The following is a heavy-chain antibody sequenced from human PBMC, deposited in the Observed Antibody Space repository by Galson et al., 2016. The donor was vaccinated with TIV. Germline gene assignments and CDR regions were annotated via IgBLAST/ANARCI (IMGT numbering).Heavy chain of an antibody. CDR1: GGSFSSYV. CDR2: IIPLFSTP. J-gene: IGHJ6*02. V-gene: IGHV1-69*13. Sequence: SVKVSCKASGGSFSSYVITWVRQAPGQGLEWMGGIIPLFSTPNYAQKFQGRVTITADESTSTLYMEVRSLRSEDTAVYYCAKDRNTAMDTYHYYYGMDVWGQGTTVIVSS. D-gene: IGHD5-18*01. CDR3: AKDRNTAMDTYHYYYGMDV.